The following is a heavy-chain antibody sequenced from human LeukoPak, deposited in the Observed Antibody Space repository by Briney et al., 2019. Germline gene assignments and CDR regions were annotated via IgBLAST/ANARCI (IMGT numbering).Heavy chain of an antibody. CDR1: GGSFSGYY. CDR3: ARSPDYDILTGYYIAY. D-gene: IGHD3-9*01. CDR2: INHSGST. J-gene: IGHJ4*02. Sequence: SETLSLICAVYGGSFSGYYWSWIRQPSGKGLEWIGEINHSGSTNYIPPLKSRVTISVDTSKNQFSLKLSSVTAADTAVYYCARSPDYDILTGYYIAYWGQGTLVTVSS. V-gene: IGHV4-34*01.